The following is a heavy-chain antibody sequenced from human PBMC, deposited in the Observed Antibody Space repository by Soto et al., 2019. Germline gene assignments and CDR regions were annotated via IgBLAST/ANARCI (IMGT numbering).Heavy chain of an antibody. Sequence: EVQLLESGGGLVQPGGSLRLSCAASDFAFSSFALNWVRQAPGKGLDWVSVISDSGATTYYSDSVKGRFTISRDNSKNMLYLEMNSLRANDTAIYYCAQDKGVRGATYLRYWGPGTLVTVSS. V-gene: IGHV3-23*01. D-gene: IGHD3-10*01. CDR3: AQDKGVRGATYLRY. J-gene: IGHJ4*02. CDR1: DFAFSSFA. CDR2: ISDSGATT.